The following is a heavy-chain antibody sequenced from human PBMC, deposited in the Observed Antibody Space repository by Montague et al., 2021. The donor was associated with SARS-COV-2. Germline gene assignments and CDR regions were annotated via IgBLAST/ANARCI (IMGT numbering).Heavy chain of an antibody. V-gene: IGHV4-59*01. Sequence: SETLSLTCTVSTGSITSYYWSWVRQPPGKRLEWIGYIYYRWSTNYNPSLESRVTMSIDTSKNQFPLKLKSVTAAATAVYFCAREGLYKRFDPWGQGTLVTVSS. J-gene: IGHJ5*02. D-gene: IGHD5-24*01. CDR3: AREGLYKRFDP. CDR1: TGSITSYY. CDR2: IYYRWST.